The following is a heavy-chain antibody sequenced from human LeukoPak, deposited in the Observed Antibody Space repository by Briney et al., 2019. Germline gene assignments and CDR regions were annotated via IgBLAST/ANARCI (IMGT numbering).Heavy chain of an antibody. D-gene: IGHD5-18*01. CDR2: SSAYNGNT. CDR1: GYTFTSFG. Sequence: GASVKVSCKASGYTFTSFGISWVRQAPGQGLAWMGWSSAYNGNTNYAQKFQGKVTMTTDTSTSTAYMEVRSLRSDDTAVYYCTRDLGVDTTMIFFDYWGQGSLVTVSS. J-gene: IGHJ4*02. CDR3: TRDLGVDTTMIFFDY. V-gene: IGHV1-18*01.